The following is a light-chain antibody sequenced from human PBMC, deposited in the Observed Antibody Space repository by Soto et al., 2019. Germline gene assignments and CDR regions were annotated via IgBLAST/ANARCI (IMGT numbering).Light chain of an antibody. CDR3: SSFSGSPVV. J-gene: IGLJ2*01. CDR2: EVS. V-gene: IGLV2-8*01. Sequence: QSALTQPPSASGSPGQSVTITCSGTSSDVGEENYVSWYQQHPGKVPKLILYEVSKRPSGVPDRFSGSRSGNTASLTVSGLHAEDEADYYCSSFSGSPVVFGGGTKLTVL. CDR1: SSDVGEENY.